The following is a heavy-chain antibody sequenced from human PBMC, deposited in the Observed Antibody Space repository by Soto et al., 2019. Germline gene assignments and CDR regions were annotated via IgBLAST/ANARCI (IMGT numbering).Heavy chain of an antibody. J-gene: IGHJ4*02. Sequence: QVQLVESGGGVVQPGRSLRLSCAASGFTFSSYGMHWVRQAPGKGLEWVAVIWYDGSNKYYADSVKGRFTISRDNSKNTLYLQMNSLRAEDTAVYYCARVPIGGRQNSGIFDYWGQGTLVTVS. CDR1: GFTFSSYG. V-gene: IGHV3-33*01. D-gene: IGHD3-16*01. CDR3: ARVPIGGRQNSGIFDY. CDR2: IWYDGSNK.